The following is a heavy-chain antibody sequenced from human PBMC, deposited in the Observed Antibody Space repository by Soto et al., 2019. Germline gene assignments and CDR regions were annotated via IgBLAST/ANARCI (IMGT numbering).Heavy chain of an antibody. CDR1: GLVFSSFW. CDR3: ARGHKGLEV. CDR2: IKQDGSEK. V-gene: IGHV3-7*01. Sequence: LRLSCEASGLVFSSFWMSWVRQAPGKGLEWVAYIKQDGSEKYYVDSVKGRFTISRDNPKSSLYLQMNNLRAEDTAVYYCARGHKGLEVWGQGTTVTVSS. J-gene: IGHJ6*02.